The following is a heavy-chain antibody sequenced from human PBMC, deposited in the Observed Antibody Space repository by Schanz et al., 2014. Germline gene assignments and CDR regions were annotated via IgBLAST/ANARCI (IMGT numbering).Heavy chain of an antibody. D-gene: IGHD3-10*01. J-gene: IGHJ6*02. Sequence: QVQLVQSGAEVKKPGASVTASCKASGYTFTDYPIHWVRQAPGQGLEWMGIIHSTGGTTSHAQKFQGRVTMTRDTSTSTVYMELSSLRSQDTAVYYCATAEDASGSYGLPACGVWGQGTTVIVSS. V-gene: IGHV1-46*01. CDR3: ATAEDASGSYGLPACGV. CDR1: GYTFTDYP. CDR2: IHSTGGTT.